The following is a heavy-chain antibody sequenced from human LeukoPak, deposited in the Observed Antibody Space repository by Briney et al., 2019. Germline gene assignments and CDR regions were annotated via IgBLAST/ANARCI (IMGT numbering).Heavy chain of an antibody. CDR2: IWYDGSNK. J-gene: IGHJ6*03. Sequence: PGGSLRLACAAPGFTFSSFGMHWDRQAPGKGLEWVAVIWYDGSNKYYADSVKGRFTISRDNSKNTLYLQMNSLRAEDTAVYYCAKSLDVYYYYYMDVWGKGTTVTVSS. CDR3: AKSLDVYYYYYMDV. D-gene: IGHD1-1*01. CDR1: GFTFSSFG. V-gene: IGHV3-33*06.